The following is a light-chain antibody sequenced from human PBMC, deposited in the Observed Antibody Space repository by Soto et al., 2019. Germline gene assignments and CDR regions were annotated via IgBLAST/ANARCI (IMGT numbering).Light chain of an antibody. J-gene: IGLJ2*01. CDR2: DVS. Sequence: QSALTQPASVSGSPGQSITISCTGTSSDVGGYNYVSWYQPHPGKAPKLMIYDVSNRPSGVSTRFSGSKSGNTASLTISGLQAEDEADYYCSSYTSSSTLEVVFGGGTKLTVL. CDR1: SSDVGGYNY. CDR3: SSYTSSSTLEVV. V-gene: IGLV2-14*01.